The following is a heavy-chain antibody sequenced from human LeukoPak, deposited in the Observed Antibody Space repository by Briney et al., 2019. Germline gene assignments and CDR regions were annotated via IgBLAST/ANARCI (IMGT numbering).Heavy chain of an antibody. CDR1: GGSISSYY. D-gene: IGHD3-22*01. CDR3: ARLGRYYYDSRVDY. Sequence: SETLSLTCTVSGGSISSYYWTCIRQPPGKGLEWIGYIYYSGSTNYNPSLKSRVTISVDTSKNQFFLKLSSVTAADTAVYYCARLGRYYYDSRVDYWGQGTLVTVSS. CDR2: IYYSGST. V-gene: IGHV4-59*01. J-gene: IGHJ4*02.